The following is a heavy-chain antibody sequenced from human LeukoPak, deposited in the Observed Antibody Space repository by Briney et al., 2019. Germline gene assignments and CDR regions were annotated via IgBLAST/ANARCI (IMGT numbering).Heavy chain of an antibody. J-gene: IGHJ6*03. CDR1: GGSISSYY. Sequence: SETLSLTCTVSGGSISSYYWSWIRQPPGKGLEWIGYIYYSGSTNYNPSLKSRVTMSVDTSKNQFSLKLSSVTAADTAVYYCAREAYSSSWYQSYYTYVWGKGTTVTLSS. CDR2: IYYSGST. CDR3: AREAYSSSWYQSYYTYV. V-gene: IGHV4-59*12. D-gene: IGHD6-13*01.